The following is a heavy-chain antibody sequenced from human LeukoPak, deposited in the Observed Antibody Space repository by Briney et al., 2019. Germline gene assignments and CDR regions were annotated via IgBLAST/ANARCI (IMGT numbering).Heavy chain of an antibody. Sequence: GGSLRLSCAVSGITLSNYGMSWVRQAPGKGLEWVAGISDSGGSTNYADSVKGRFTTSRDNPKNTLYLQMNSLRAEDTAVYFCAKRGVVIRVILVGFHKEAYYFESWGQGALVTVSS. J-gene: IGHJ4*02. CDR1: GITLSNYG. CDR2: ISDSGGST. V-gene: IGHV3-23*01. CDR3: AKRGVVIRVILVGFHKEAYYFES. D-gene: IGHD3/OR15-3a*01.